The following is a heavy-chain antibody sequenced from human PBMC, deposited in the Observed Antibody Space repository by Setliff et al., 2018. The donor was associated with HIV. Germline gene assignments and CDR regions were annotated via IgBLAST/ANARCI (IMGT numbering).Heavy chain of an antibody. CDR2: VSGDGGYI. CDR3: TKGPLNNPNSYYFES. D-gene: IGHD1-20*01. CDR1: GFTFSNYA. V-gene: IGHV3-23*01. J-gene: IGHJ4*02. Sequence: GGSLRLSCSASGFTFSNYAMSWVRQAPGKGLQWVATVSGDGGYIYYADSVKGRFIISRDNPKNTLFLQMSSLRAEDTALYYCTKGPLNNPNSYYFESWGQGTPVTVSS.